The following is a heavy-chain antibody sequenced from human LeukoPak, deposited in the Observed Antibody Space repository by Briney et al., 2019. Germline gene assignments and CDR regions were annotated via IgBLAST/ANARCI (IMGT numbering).Heavy chain of an antibody. Sequence: GGSLRLSCAASGFTFSSYSMNWVRQAPGKGLEWVSYISSSSSTIYYADSVKGRFTISGDNAKNSLYLQMNSLRAEDTAVYYCAREKVGSGLDDWGQGTLVTVSS. CDR3: AREKVGSGLDD. CDR1: GFTFSSYS. CDR2: ISSSSSTI. V-gene: IGHV3-48*01. J-gene: IGHJ4*02. D-gene: IGHD6-19*01.